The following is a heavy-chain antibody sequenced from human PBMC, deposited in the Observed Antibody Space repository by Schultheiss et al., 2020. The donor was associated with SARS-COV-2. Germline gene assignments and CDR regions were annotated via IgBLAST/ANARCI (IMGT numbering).Heavy chain of an antibody. J-gene: IGHJ4*02. CDR1: GGSISSSSYY. D-gene: IGHD3-10*01. CDR2: IYYSGST. Sequence: SETLSLTCTVSGGSISSSSYYWGWIRQPPGKGLEWIGSIYYSGSTYYNPSLKSRVTISVDTSKNQFSLKLSSVTAADTAVYYCASRLTMMRGIIRTPEINGFHWGQGTLVTVSS. V-gene: IGHV4-39*01. CDR3: ASRLTMMRGIIRTPEINGFH.